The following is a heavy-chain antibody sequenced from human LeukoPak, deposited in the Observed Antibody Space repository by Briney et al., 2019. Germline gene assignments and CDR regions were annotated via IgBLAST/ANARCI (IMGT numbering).Heavy chain of an antibody. CDR3: AREAAYCGGDCYWWFDP. V-gene: IGHV3-30*03. Sequence: PGGSLRLSCAASGLTISTHDMTWVRQAPGKGLEWVAVISYDGSNKYYADSVKGRFTISRDNSMNTLYLQMNSLRAEDTAVYYCAREAAYCGGDCYWWFDPWGQGTLVTVSS. CDR1: GLTISTHD. D-gene: IGHD2-21*02. J-gene: IGHJ5*02. CDR2: ISYDGSNK.